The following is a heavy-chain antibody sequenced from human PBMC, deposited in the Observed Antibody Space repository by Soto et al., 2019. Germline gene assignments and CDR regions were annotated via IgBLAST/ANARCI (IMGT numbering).Heavy chain of an antibody. D-gene: IGHD6-13*01. CDR2: INPNSGGT. V-gene: IGHV1-2*04. CDR1: GYTFTGYY. CDR3: ARDRIAAAGTYYYYYGIDV. J-gene: IGHJ6*02. Sequence: ASVKVSCKASGYTFTGYYMHWVRQAPGQGLEWMGWINPNSGGTNYAQKFQGWVTMTRDTSISTAYMELSRLRSDDTAVYYCARDRIAAAGTYYYYYGIDVWGQGTTVTVSS.